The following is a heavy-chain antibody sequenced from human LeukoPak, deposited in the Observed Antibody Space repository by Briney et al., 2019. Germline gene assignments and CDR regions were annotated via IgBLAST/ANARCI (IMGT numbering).Heavy chain of an antibody. J-gene: IGHJ4*02. CDR2: INHSGST. CDR3: ARFGSGWYYFDY. D-gene: IGHD6-19*01. Sequence: PSETLSLTCAVYGGSFSGYYWSWIRQPPGKGLEWIGEINHSGSTNYNPSFKSRVTISVDTSKNQFSLKLSSVTAADTAVYYCARFGSGWYYFDYWGQGTLVTVSS. V-gene: IGHV4-34*01. CDR1: GGSFSGYY.